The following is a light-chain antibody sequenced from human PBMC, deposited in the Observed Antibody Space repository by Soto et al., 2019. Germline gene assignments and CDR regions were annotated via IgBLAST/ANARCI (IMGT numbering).Light chain of an antibody. Sequence: QSVLTPPASVSGSPGQSITISCTGTSSDVGGYNYVSWYQQHPGKAPKLMIYDVSNPPSGVSNRFSGSKSGNTASLTISGLQAEDEADYYCSSYTSSSTLDVVFGGGTQLTVL. CDR2: DVS. CDR1: SSDVGGYNY. CDR3: SSYTSSSTLDVV. J-gene: IGLJ2*01. V-gene: IGLV2-14*01.